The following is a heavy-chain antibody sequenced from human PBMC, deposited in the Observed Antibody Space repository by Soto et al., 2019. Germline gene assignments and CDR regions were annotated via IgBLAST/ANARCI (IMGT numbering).Heavy chain of an antibody. D-gene: IGHD4-17*01. V-gene: IGHV1-18*01. CDR2: ISTNSGNT. J-gene: IGHJ4*02. Sequence: VSAKLCCKASGYALTNYGCRSVRQAPGQGLEWMGWISTNSGNTNYAQKVQGRVTMTTETSTATAYMELRSLRSDDTAVYYCARDRDHGLDNWGQGTLVTVSS. CDR3: ARDRDHGLDN. CDR1: GYALTNYG.